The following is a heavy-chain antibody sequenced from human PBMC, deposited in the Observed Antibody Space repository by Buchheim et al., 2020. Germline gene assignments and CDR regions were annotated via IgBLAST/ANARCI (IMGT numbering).Heavy chain of an antibody. CDR1: GFTFSSYG. Sequence: QVQLVESGGGVVQPGRSLRLSCAASGFTFSSYGMHWVRQAPGKGLEWVAVISYDGSNKNYADSVKGRFTISRDNSKNTLYLQMNSLRAEDTAVYYCAKDSGYQLLNNWFDPWGQGTL. D-gene: IGHD2-2*01. J-gene: IGHJ5*02. CDR2: ISYDGSNK. CDR3: AKDSGYQLLNNWFDP. V-gene: IGHV3-30*18.